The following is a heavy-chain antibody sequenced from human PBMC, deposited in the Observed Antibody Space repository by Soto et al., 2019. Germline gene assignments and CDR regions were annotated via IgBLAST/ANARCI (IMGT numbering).Heavy chain of an antibody. CDR3: AREIVDTPTVHYHGMDV. CDR2: IYYSGST. V-gene: IGHV4-31*03. CDR1: GGSISSGGYY. D-gene: IGHD5-18*01. Sequence: SETLSLTCTLSGGSISSGGYYWSWIRQHPGKGLEWIGYIYYSGSTYYNPSLKSRVTISVDTSKNQFSLILSSVTAADTAVYYCAREIVDTPTVHYHGMDVWGQGTKVTVSS. J-gene: IGHJ6*02.